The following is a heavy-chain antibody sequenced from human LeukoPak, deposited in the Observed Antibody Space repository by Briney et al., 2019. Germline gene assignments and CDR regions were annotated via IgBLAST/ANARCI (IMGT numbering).Heavy chain of an antibody. V-gene: IGHV4-59*02. D-gene: IGHD5-24*01. Sequence: SETLSLTCTVSGGSVSSHYWSWIRQPPGKGLEWIGYIHYSGSTNYNPSLKSRVTISVDTSKNQFSLNVSSVTAEDTALYYCARRRDAYNLFDFWGQGTLVTVSS. CDR1: GGSVSSHY. CDR2: IHYSGST. CDR3: ARRRDAYNLFDF. J-gene: IGHJ4*02.